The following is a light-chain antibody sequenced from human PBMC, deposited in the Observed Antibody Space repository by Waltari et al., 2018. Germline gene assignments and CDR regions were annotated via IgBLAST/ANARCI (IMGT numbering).Light chain of an antibody. Sequence: QSALTQPPSASGSPGQSVTISCTGTSSDIGGYNYVSWYQQRPGKAPTLLMYEVTKRPSGVPDRYSGSKSANTASLTVSGLQAEDEADYYCSSYAGSNYVAFGGGTKLTVL. V-gene: IGLV2-8*01. CDR1: SSDIGGYNY. CDR2: EVT. CDR3: SSYAGSNYVA. J-gene: IGLJ2*01.